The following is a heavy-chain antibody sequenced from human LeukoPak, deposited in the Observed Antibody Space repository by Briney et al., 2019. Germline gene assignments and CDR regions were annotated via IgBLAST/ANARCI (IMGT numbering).Heavy chain of an antibody. J-gene: IGHJ4*02. CDR2: IYYSGST. CDR1: GGSISSYY. Sequence: SETLSLTCTVSGGSISSYYWGWVRQPPGKGLEWIGSIYYSGSTYYNPSLKSRVTISVDTSKNQFSLKLNSVTAADTAVYYCARPHSSGWTNFDYWGQGTLVTVSS. V-gene: IGHV4-39*01. CDR3: ARPHSSGWTNFDY. D-gene: IGHD6-19*01.